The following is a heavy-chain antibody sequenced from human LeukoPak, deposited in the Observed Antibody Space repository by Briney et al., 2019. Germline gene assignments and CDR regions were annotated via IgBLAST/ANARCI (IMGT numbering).Heavy chain of an antibody. CDR1: GFTFSSYS. V-gene: IGHV3-21*01. Sequence: PGGSLRLSCAASGFTFSSYSVNWVRRAPGKGLEWVSSISSSSSYIYYADSVKGRFTISRDNAKNSLYLQMNSLRAEDTAVYYCARDRRRWELLSDAFDIWGQGTMVTVSS. D-gene: IGHD1-26*01. CDR3: ARDRRRWELLSDAFDI. J-gene: IGHJ3*02. CDR2: ISSSSSYI.